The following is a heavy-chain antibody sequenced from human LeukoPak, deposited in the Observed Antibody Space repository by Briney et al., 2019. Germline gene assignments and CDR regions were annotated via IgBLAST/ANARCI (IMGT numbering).Heavy chain of an antibody. J-gene: IGHJ4*02. CDR3: ARDTDGFEIIQYYFDL. Sequence: GGSLRLSCAASGFSFSYYAMHWVRQAPGKGLEWVALISYDGSNKDYADSVRGRFTISRDNSKNTLFLHMNSLRAEDTAVYYCARDTDGFEIIQYYFDLWDQGTLVTVSS. V-gene: IGHV3-30*01. D-gene: IGHD3-10*01. CDR2: ISYDGSNK. CDR1: GFSFSYYA.